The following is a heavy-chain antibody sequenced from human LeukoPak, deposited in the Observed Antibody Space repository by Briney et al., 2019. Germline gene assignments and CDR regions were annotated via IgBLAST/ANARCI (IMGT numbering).Heavy chain of an antibody. CDR2: IWYDGTKK. V-gene: IGHV3-30*02. CDR3: AREASGDFDI. D-gene: IGHD3-10*01. CDR1: GFIFTDHV. Sequence: PGGPLRLSCAASGFIFTDHVIHWVRQGPGKGLEWVALIWYDGTKKYFADSVKGRFTISRDNSKNTMSLQMNSLSTEDTAIYYCAREASGDFDIWGRGTMVTVSS. J-gene: IGHJ3*02.